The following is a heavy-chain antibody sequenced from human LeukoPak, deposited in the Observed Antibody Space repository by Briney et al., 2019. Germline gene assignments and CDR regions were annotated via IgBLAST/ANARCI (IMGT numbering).Heavy chain of an antibody. D-gene: IGHD1-26*01. CDR2: IYHSGST. CDR3: ARCKELLHCDY. J-gene: IGHJ4*02. CDR1: GYSISSGYY. V-gene: IGHV4-38-2*02. Sequence: PSETLSLTCTVSGYSISSGYYWGWIRQPPGKGLEWIGSIYHSGSTYYNPSLKSRVTISVDTSKNQFSLKLSSVTAADTAVYYCARCKELLHCDYWGQGTLVTVSP.